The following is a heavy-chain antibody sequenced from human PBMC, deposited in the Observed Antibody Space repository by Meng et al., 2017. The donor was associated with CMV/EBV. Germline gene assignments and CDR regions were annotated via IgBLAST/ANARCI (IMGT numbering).Heavy chain of an antibody. CDR1: GGSISSGDYY. D-gene: IGHD3-22*01. CDR2: IYYSGTT. J-gene: IGHJ4*02. CDR3: ARLSGSGTTSTGYHYAFDS. V-gene: IGHV4-30-4*08. Sequence: QVQLQDAGPGLVKPSQTLSLTCSVSGGSISSGDYYWSWIRQPPGKGLELIGYIYYSGTTYYNPSLESRVTISVDTSKNQFSLNLSSVTAADTAVYYCARLSGSGTTSTGYHYAFDSWGQGTLVTVSS.